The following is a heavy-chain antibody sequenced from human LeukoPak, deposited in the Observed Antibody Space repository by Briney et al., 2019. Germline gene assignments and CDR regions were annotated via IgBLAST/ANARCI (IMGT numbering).Heavy chain of an antibody. Sequence: PGGSLRLSCAASGFTFSSYGMNWVRQAPGKGLEWVSGISSSGSYIYYAGSVKGRFTISRDDAKNSLYLQMNSLRADDTAVYYCARVGRGAVALDYWGQGTLVTVSS. D-gene: IGHD6-19*01. V-gene: IGHV3-21*01. J-gene: IGHJ4*02. CDR3: ARVGRGAVALDY. CDR1: GFTFSSYG. CDR2: ISSSGSYI.